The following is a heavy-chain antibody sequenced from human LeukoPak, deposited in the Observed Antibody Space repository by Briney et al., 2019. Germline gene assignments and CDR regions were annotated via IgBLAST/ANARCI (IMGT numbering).Heavy chain of an antibody. V-gene: IGHV4-59*01. CDR2: IYYSGST. CDR1: GGSISSYY. Sequence: PSETLSLTCTVSGGSISSYYWSWIRQPPGKGLEWIGYIYYSGSTNYNPSLKSRVTISVDTSKNQFSLKLSSVTAADTAVYYCARRKVGSGWAFDYWGQGTPVTVSS. D-gene: IGHD6-19*01. CDR3: ARRKVGSGWAFDY. J-gene: IGHJ4*02.